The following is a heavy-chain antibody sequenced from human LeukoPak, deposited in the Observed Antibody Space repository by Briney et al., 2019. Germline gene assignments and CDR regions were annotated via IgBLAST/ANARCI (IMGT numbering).Heavy chain of an antibody. CDR2: IKQDGSEK. J-gene: IGHJ4*02. CDR1: GFTFSSYW. D-gene: IGHD3-22*01. Sequence: GGSLRLSCAASGFTFSSYWMSWVRQAPGKGLEWVANIKQDGSEKYYVDSVKGRFTISRDNAKNSLYLQMNSLRAEDTAVYYCAKYYYDSSGYYRYFDYWGQGTLVTASS. CDR3: AKYYYDSSGYYRYFDY. V-gene: IGHV3-7*01.